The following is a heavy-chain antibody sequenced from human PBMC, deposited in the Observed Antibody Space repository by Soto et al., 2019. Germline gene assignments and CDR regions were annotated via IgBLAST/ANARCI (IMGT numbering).Heavy chain of an antibody. Sequence: SETLSLTCTVSGGSISSGGYYWSWIRQHPGKGLEWIGYIYYSGSTYYNPSLKSRVTISVDTSKNQFSLKLSSVTAADTAVYYCARDSDSGNAFDIWGQGTMVTVSS. CDR2: IYYSGST. V-gene: IGHV4-31*03. D-gene: IGHD1-26*01. CDR3: ARDSDSGNAFDI. J-gene: IGHJ3*02. CDR1: GGSISSGGYY.